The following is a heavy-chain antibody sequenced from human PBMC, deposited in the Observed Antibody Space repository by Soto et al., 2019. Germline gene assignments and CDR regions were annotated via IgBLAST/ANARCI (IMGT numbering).Heavy chain of an antibody. CDR1: GRSIRRYY. CDR3: ARMLYGGVDY. V-gene: IGHV4-59*08. CDR2: IFYSGST. J-gene: IGHJ4*02. D-gene: IGHD2-8*01. Sequence: SETRALTCTVSGRSIRRYYWSWIRQAPGKGLEWIGYIFYSGSTDYNPSLKSRVTISVDTSKSQFSLKLSSVTAADTAVYYCARMLYGGVDYWGQGTLVTVSS.